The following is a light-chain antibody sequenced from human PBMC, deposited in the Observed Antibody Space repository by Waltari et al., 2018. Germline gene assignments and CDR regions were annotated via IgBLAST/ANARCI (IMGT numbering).Light chain of an antibody. Sequence: EIVLTQSPGTLSLSQGERATLSCRASQRVGRSLAWYQQKPGQAPRILIYGASIRATGIPDRFSGGGSGTDFSLTISRLEPEDFAAYHCQHYVRLPVTFGQGTKVEIK. J-gene: IGKJ1*01. CDR1: QRVGRS. V-gene: IGKV3-20*01. CDR2: GAS. CDR3: QHYVRLPVT.